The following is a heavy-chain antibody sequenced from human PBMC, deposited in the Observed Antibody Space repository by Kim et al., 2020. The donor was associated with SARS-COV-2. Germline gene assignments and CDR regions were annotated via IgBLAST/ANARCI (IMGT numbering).Heavy chain of an antibody. J-gene: IGHJ5*02. D-gene: IGHD4-17*01. Sequence: SETLSLTCTVSGYSISSGYYWGWIRQPPGKGLEWIGSIYHSGRTYYNPSLKSRVTISVDTSKNQFSLKLSSVTAADTAVYYCARTGSQGTVTTLDPWGQGTLVTVSS. CDR2: IYHSGRT. V-gene: IGHV4-38-2*02. CDR3: ARTGSQGTVTTLDP. CDR1: GYSISSGYY.